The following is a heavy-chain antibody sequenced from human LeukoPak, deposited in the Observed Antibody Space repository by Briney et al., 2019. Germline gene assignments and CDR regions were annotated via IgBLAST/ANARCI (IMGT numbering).Heavy chain of an antibody. CDR1: GFTFSNYW. CDR3: AKPARTDYADY. Sequence: PGGSLRLSCVASGFTFSNYWISWVRQAPGKGLEWVANMKQDGNEKFYVDSVKGRFTISRDNAKNSLYLQMNSLRAEDTAVYYCAKPARTDYADYWGQGTLVTVSS. D-gene: IGHD1-14*01. CDR2: MKQDGNEK. J-gene: IGHJ4*02. V-gene: IGHV3-7*03.